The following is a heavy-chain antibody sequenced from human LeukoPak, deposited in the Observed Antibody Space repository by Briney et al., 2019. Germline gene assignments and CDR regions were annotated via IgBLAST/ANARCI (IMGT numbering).Heavy chain of an antibody. Sequence: ASAKVSCKTSGNTFTGYYIHWVRQAPGQGPEWMGWINPNSGGTNYAQKFQGRVTMTRDTSISTAYMELTRLGSDDTAVYYCAAVKAKDAFDIWGQGTMVTVSS. CDR1: GNTFTGYY. CDR3: AAVKAKDAFDI. CDR2: INPNSGGT. J-gene: IGHJ3*02. D-gene: IGHD4-11*01. V-gene: IGHV1-2*02.